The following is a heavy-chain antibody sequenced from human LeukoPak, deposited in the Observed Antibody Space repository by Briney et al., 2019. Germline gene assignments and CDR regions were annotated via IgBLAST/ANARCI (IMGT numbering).Heavy chain of an antibody. J-gene: IGHJ4*02. CDR3: AKSQQLAEEFSGFDY. D-gene: IGHD3-10*01. V-gene: IGHV3-30*18. Sequence: GGSLRLSCAASGFTFSSYGMHWVRQAPGKGLEWVAVISYDGSNKYYADSVTGRFTISRDNSKNTLYLQMNSLRAEDTAVYYCAKSQQLAEEFSGFDYWGQGTLVTVSS. CDR2: ISYDGSNK. CDR1: GFTFSSYG.